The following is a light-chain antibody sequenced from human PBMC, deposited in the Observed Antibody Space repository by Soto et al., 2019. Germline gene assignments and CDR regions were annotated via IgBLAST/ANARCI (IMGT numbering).Light chain of an antibody. CDR3: QAYDSSLSGVV. CDR2: GNS. V-gene: IGLV1-40*01. Sequence: QSVLTQPPSVSGAPGQRVTISCTGNSSNIGAGFDVHWYQLLPVTAPKLLIYGNSNRPSGVPDRFSGSKSDTSASLAITGLQAEDEADYYCQAYDSSLSGVVFGGGTKVTVL. CDR1: SSNIGAGFD. J-gene: IGLJ2*01.